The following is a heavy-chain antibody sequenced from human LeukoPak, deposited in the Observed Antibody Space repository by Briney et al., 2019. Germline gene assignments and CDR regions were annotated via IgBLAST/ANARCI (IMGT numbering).Heavy chain of an antibody. D-gene: IGHD2-2*01. J-gene: IGHJ4*02. Sequence: GASVKVSCKASGGTFSNYAITWVRQAPGQGLEWMGGLIPMFNTPNYAQRFQARLTITADESTSTAYMELSSLRSEDTAVYYCARGLRCSSTSCYYYFDYWGQGTLVTVSS. CDR1: GGTFSNYA. CDR2: LIPMFNTP. CDR3: ARGLRCSSTSCYYYFDY. V-gene: IGHV1-69*13.